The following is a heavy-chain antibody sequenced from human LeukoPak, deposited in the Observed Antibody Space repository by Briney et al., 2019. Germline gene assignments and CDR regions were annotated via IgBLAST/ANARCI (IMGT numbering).Heavy chain of an antibody. D-gene: IGHD3-22*01. CDR1: GGTFSTYA. J-gene: IGHJ5*02. CDR3: ARALYYDSSGLQTNNWFDP. CDR2: INPNSGGT. V-gene: IGHV1-2*02. Sequence: ASVKVSCKASGGTFSTYAISWVRQAPGQGLEWMGWINPNSGGTNYAQKFQGRVTMTRDTSISTAYMELSRLRSDDTAVYYCARALYYDSSGLQTNNWFDPWGQGTLVTVSS.